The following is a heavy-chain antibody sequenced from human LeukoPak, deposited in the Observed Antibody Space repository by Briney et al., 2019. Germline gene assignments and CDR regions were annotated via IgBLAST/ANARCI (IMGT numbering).Heavy chain of an antibody. D-gene: IGHD3-10*01. CDR3: ARARGGDFDY. V-gene: IGHV4-34*01. Sequence: ETLSLTCAVYGGSFSGYYWSWIRQPPGKGLEWIGEINHSGSTNYNPSLKSRVTISVDTSKNQFSLKLSSVTAADTAVYYCARARGGDFDYWGQGTLVTVSS. CDR2: INHSGST. CDR1: GGSFSGYY. J-gene: IGHJ4*02.